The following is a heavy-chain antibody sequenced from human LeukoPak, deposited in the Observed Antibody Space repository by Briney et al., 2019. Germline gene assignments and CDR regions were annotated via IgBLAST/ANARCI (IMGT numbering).Heavy chain of an antibody. Sequence: ASVKVSCKASGYTFSSYDINWVRQAAGQGLEWMGWMNPTSGSTGYAQKFQGRVTMTRDTSITTAFMELSSLRSDDTAIYYCARVKRFPTVWFDPWGQGTLVTVSS. D-gene: IGHD3-10*01. CDR2: MNPTSGST. CDR1: GYTFSSYD. V-gene: IGHV1-8*01. J-gene: IGHJ5*02. CDR3: ARVKRFPTVWFDP.